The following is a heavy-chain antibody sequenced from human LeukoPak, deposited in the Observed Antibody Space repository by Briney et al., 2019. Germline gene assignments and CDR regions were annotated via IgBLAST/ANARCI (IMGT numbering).Heavy chain of an antibody. D-gene: IGHD5-12*01. CDR2: ISAYNGNT. CDR3: ARGLSRNVAHFDI. V-gene: IGHV1-18*01. J-gene: IGHJ3*02. CDR1: GYTFTNYG. Sequence: ASVKVSCKASGYTFTNYGINWVRQAPGQGLEWMGWISAYNGNTNYAQKFQGRVTMTRDTSTSTVYMELSGLKSEDTAVYYCARGLSRNVAHFDIWGQGTMVTVSS.